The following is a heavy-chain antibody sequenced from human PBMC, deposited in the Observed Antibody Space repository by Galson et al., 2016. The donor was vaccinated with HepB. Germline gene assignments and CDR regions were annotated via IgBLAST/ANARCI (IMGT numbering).Heavy chain of an antibody. D-gene: IGHD2-2*02. CDR3: ARDFGYCSSTSCYKGGLFYYYGMDV. Sequence: SLRLSCAASGFTFSTYNMNWVRQAPGKGLEWVSSISNSNSYIYYADSVKGRFPISRDHAKNSLYLQMNSLRAEDTAVYYCARDFGYCSSTSCYKGGLFYYYGMDVWGQGTTVTVSS. CDR1: GFTFSTYN. V-gene: IGHV3-21*01. CDR2: ISNSNSYI. J-gene: IGHJ6*02.